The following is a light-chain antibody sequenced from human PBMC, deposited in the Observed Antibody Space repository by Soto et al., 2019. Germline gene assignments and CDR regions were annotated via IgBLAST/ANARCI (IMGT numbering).Light chain of an antibody. CDR3: QTWGTGTWV. CDR1: SGHSSYA. Sequence: QLVLTQSPSASASLGASVKLTRTLSSGHSSYAIAWHQQQPEKGPRYLMKLNSDGSHSKGDGIPDRFSGSSSGAERYLTISSLQSEDEADYYCQTWGTGTWVFGGGTKLTVL. CDR2: LNSDGSH. J-gene: IGLJ3*02. V-gene: IGLV4-69*01.